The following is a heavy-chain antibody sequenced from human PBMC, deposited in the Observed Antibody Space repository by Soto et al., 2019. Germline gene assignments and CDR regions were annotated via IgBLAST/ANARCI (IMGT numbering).Heavy chain of an antibody. CDR1: GYIFTSYW. Sequence: LGETLKISCKVSGYIFTSYWISWVRQMPGKGLEWMGRIDPTDSYTDYSPSFQGHVPISVEKSINTAYLQWSSLKASDSAMYYCARLTVLSLVAVWGFDYWGLGILVTVSS. CDR3: ARLTVLSLVAVWGFDY. V-gene: IGHV5-10-1*01. D-gene: IGHD3-16*01. CDR2: IDPTDSYT. J-gene: IGHJ4*02.